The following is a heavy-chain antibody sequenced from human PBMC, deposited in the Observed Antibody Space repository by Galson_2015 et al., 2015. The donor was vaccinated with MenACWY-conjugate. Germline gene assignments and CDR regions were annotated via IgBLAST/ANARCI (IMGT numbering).Heavy chain of an antibody. CDR2: VSYDGSSK. CDR1: GFRFSSYP. J-gene: IGHJ3*02. Sequence: SLRLSCAASGFRFSSYPLYWVHQAPGKGLEWVAVVSYDGSSKYYTDSVQGRFTISRDNSKNTVSLQMDSLRPEDSAVYYCVRAEGWLRSAFDIWGQGTMVTVSS. D-gene: IGHD5-24*01. V-gene: IGHV3-30*10. CDR3: VRAEGWLRSAFDI.